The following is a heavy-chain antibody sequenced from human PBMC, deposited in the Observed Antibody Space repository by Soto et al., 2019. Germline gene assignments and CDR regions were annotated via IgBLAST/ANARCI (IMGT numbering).Heavy chain of an antibody. V-gene: IGHV3-11*01. D-gene: IGHD3-3*01. CDR1: GFTFSDYY. Sequence: PGGSLRLSCAASGFTFSDYYMSWIRQAPGKGLEWVSYISSSGSTIYYADSVKGRFTISRDNAKNSLYLQMNSLRAEDTAVYYCARGGRDYDFWSGPNHFDYWGQGTLVTVSS. J-gene: IGHJ4*02. CDR2: ISSSGSTI. CDR3: ARGGRDYDFWSGPNHFDY.